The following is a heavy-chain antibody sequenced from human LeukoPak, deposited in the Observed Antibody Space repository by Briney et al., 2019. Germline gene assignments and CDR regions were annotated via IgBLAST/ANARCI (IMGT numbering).Heavy chain of an antibody. CDR1: GGTFSSYA. J-gene: IGHJ3*02. CDR2: IIPIFGTA. D-gene: IGHD3-3*01. Sequence: SVKVSCKASGGTFSSYAISWVRQAPGQGLEWMGRIIPIFGTANYAQKFQGRVTITTDESTSTAYMELSSLRSEDTAVYYCARALRFLEWLYAFDIWGQGTMVTVSS. CDR3: ARALRFLEWLYAFDI. V-gene: IGHV1-69*05.